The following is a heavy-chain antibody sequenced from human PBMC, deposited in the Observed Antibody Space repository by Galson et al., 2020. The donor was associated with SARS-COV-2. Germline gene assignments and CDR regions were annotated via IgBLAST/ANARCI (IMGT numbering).Heavy chain of an antibody. CDR3: AKDSEPAKGPRGYYFGS. J-gene: IGHJ4*02. CDR2: ISTNGLST. D-gene: IGHD2-15*01. Sequence: GGSLELSCAASGFPFNYYAMTLVRQAPGEGLEWVSSISTNGLSTHYTDSVSGRITIPRGNSMNILYLQMSSLRPDDTALYYCAKDSEPAKGPRGYYFGSWGQGTLVTVSS. CDR1: GFPFNYYA. V-gene: IGHV3-23*01.